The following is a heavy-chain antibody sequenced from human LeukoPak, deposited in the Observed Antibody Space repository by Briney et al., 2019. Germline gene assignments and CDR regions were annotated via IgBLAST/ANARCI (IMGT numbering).Heavy chain of an antibody. Sequence: PSETLSLTCTVSGGSISSYYWSWIRQPPGKGLEWIGYIYYSGSTNYNPSLKSRVTISVDTSKNQFSLKLSSVTAADTAVYYCAREANGYNDYWGQGTLVTVSS. J-gene: IGHJ4*02. CDR1: GGSISSYY. D-gene: IGHD5-12*01. V-gene: IGHV4-59*01. CDR3: AREANGYNDY. CDR2: IYYSGST.